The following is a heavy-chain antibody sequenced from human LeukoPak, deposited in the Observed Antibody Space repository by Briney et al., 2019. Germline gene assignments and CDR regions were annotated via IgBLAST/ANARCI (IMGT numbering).Heavy chain of an antibody. D-gene: IGHD1-26*01. CDR3: ARAFAGSYYDY. V-gene: IGHV1-18*04. CDR1: GYTFTSYY. Sequence: ASVKVSCKASGYTFTSYYMHWVRQAPGQGLEWMGWISAYNGNTNYAQKLQGRVTMTTDTSTSTAYMELRSLRSDDTAVYYCARAFAGSYYDYWGQGTLVTVSS. J-gene: IGHJ4*02. CDR2: ISAYNGNT.